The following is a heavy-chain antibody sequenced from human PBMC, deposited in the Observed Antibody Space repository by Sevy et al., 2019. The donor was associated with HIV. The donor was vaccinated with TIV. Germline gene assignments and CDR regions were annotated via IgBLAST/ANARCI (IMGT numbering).Heavy chain of an antibody. CDR1: GFTFSSYS. CDR2: ISSTSSAI. CDR3: ARDLPIVVVPAADTGDSSSWRNFDY. D-gene: IGHD2-2*01. Sequence: GVSLRLSCAASGFTFSSYSMNWVRQAPGKGLEWVSYISSTSSAIYYADSVKGRFTISRVNAKNSLYLQMNSLRAEDTDVYYCARDLPIVVVPAADTGDSSSWRNFDYWGQGTLVTVSS. V-gene: IGHV3-48*01. J-gene: IGHJ4*02.